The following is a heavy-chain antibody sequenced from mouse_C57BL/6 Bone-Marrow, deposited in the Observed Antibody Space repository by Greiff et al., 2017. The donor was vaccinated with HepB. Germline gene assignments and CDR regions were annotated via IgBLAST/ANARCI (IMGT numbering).Heavy chain of an antibody. V-gene: IGHV1-81*01. CDR1: GYTFTSYC. CDR2: IYPRVGNT. Sequence: VKLQESGAELARPGASVKLSCKASGYTFTSYCMSWVKQRTGQGLEWIGKIYPRVGNTYYNEKFKGKATLTADKSSSTAYMELRSLTSEDSAVYSGVRWGLRGYCDVWGSGTAATVTA. D-gene: IGHD2-13*01. J-gene: IGHJ1*01. CDR3: VRWGLRGYCDV.